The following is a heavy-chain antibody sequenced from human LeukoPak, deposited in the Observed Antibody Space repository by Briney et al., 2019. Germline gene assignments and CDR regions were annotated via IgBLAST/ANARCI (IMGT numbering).Heavy chain of an antibody. Sequence: GGSLRLSCAASGFTFSSYGMHWVRQAPGKGLEWVALISFDESNKYYLDSVKGRFTISRDNSKNTLYLQMNSLRVEDTAVYYCAKGGPWFDPWGQGTLVTVSS. CDR3: AKGGPWFDP. D-gene: IGHD3-10*01. J-gene: IGHJ5*02. CDR1: GFTFSSYG. V-gene: IGHV3-33*05. CDR2: ISFDESNK.